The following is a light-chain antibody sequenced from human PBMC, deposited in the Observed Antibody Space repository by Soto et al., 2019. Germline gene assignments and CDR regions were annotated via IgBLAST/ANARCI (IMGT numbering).Light chain of an antibody. CDR3: SSCTLNTTRV. J-gene: IGLJ3*02. V-gene: IGLV2-14*03. CDR2: EVT. Sequence: QPALTQPASVSGSPGQTITISCAGTTSDIGSYNFVSWYQQHPGTAPKLIIYEVTNRPLGISSRFSGSRSGNTASLTISGLRTEDEAHYYCSSCTLNTTRVFGGGTKLTVL. CDR1: TSDIGSYNF.